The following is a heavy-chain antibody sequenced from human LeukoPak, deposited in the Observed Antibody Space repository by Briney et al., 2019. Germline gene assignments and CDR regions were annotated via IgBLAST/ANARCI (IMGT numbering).Heavy chain of an antibody. Sequence: GASVKVSCKASGYTFPGYYMHWVRQAPGQGLEWMGWINPNSGGTNYAQKFQGRVTMTRDTSISTAYMELSRLRSDDTAVYYCARGPGPLWFGELPFDYWGQGTLVTVSS. V-gene: IGHV1-2*02. CDR2: INPNSGGT. CDR1: GYTFPGYY. J-gene: IGHJ4*02. CDR3: ARGPGPLWFGELPFDY. D-gene: IGHD3-10*01.